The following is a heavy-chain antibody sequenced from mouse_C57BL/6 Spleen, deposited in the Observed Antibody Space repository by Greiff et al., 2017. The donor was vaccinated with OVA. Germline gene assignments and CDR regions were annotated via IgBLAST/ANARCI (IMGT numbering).Heavy chain of an antibody. CDR2: INPNYGTT. D-gene: IGHD4-1*01. J-gene: IGHJ4*01. CDR1: GYSFTDYN. V-gene: IGHV1-39*01. CDR3: AELGYAMDY. Sequence: VHVKQSGPELVKPGASVKISCKASGYSFTDYNMNWVKQSNGKSLEWIGVINPNYGTTSYNQKFKGKATLTVDQSSSTAYMQLNSLTSEDAAVYYCAELGYAMDYWGQGTAVTVSS.